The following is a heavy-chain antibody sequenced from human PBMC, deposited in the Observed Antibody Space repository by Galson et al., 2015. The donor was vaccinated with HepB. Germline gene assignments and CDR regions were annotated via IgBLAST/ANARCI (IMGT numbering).Heavy chain of an antibody. CDR1: GFTFSSYS. V-gene: IGHV3-21*01. J-gene: IGHJ4*02. D-gene: IGHD1-1*01. CDR3: ARQLGVAVTGY. Sequence: SLRLSCAASGFTFSSYSMNWVCQAPGKGLEWISFISSRSSYIYYADSVKGRFTISRDNAKNSLYLQMNSLTAEDTAVYYCARQLGVAVTGYWGKGSLVTVSS. CDR2: ISSRSSYI.